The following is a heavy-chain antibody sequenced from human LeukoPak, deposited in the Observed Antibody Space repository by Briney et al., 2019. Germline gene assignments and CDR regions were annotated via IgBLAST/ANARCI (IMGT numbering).Heavy chain of an antibody. CDR3: AKDREQWPNY. V-gene: IGHV3-23*01. D-gene: IGHD6-19*01. CDR1: GFTFSSYA. J-gene: IGHJ4*02. Sequence: SGGSLRLSCAASGFTFSSYAMSWVRQAPGKGLEWVSATSGSGGSTYYAGSVKGRFTISRDNSKNTLYLQMNSLRAEDTAVYYCAKDREQWPNYWGQGTLVTVSS. CDR2: TSGSGGST.